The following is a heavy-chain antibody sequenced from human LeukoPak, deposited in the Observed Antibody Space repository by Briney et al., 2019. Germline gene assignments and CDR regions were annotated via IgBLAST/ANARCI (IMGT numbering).Heavy chain of an antibody. Sequence: PSETLSLTCTVSGGSISSFYRSWIRQPPGRALEWIGYISYSGGINYNPSLKSRVTISVGSSNNQFSLNVSSVTAADTAVYYCARPQPGDHTFDIWGRGTMVTVSS. J-gene: IGHJ3*02. CDR1: GGSISSFY. D-gene: IGHD2-21*02. CDR2: ISYSGGI. V-gene: IGHV4-59*08. CDR3: ARPQPGDHTFDI.